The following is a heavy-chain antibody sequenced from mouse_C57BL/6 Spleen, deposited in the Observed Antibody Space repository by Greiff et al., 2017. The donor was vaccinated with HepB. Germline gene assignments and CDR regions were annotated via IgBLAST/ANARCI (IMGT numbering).Heavy chain of an antibody. J-gene: IGHJ3*01. CDR1: GYTFTDYY. CDR2: INPYNGGT. Sequence: EVKLQQSGPVLVKPGASVKMSCKASGYTFTDYYMNWVKQSHGKSLEWIGVINPYNGGTSYNQKFKGKATLTVDKSSSTAYMELNSLTSEDSAVYYCAIYDGYFSWFAYWGQGTLVTVSA. CDR3: AIYDGYFSWFAY. V-gene: IGHV1-19*01. D-gene: IGHD2-3*01.